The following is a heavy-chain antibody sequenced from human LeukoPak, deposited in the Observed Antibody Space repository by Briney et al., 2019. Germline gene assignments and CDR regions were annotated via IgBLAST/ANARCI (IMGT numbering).Heavy chain of an antibody. D-gene: IGHD1-26*01. CDR1: W. J-gene: IGHJ4*02. Sequence: WITWVLHVPGKGLAWVANIQRGVSESYYVDSVKGRFTISRENAKNSLYLQMDSLRVEDTAVYYCARVGTWELQRVFDYWGQGTLVTVSS. V-gene: IGHV3-7*01. CDR3: ARVGTWELQRVFDY. CDR2: IQRGVSES.